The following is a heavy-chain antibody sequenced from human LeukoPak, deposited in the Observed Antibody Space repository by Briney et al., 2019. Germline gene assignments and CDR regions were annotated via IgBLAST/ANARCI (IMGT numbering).Heavy chain of an antibody. D-gene: IGHD4/OR15-4a*01. Sequence: PSETLSLTCTVSGDSTSSDRYYGGWVRQPPGKGLEWIGNIYYSGSTYYNPSLKSRVTMSVDTSKNQFFLKLNSVTAADTAVYYCVRHDGRGGATMGAFDSWGQGSLVTVSS. CDR3: VRHDGRGGATMGAFDS. CDR1: GDSTSSDRYY. V-gene: IGHV4-39*01. CDR2: IYYSGST. J-gene: IGHJ5*01.